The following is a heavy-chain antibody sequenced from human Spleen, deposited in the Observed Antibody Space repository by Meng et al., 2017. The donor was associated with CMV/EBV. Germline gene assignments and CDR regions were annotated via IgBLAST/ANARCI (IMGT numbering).Heavy chain of an antibody. V-gene: IGHV3-23*01. J-gene: IGHJ4*02. Sequence: GESLKISCAASGFTFSSYAMSWVRQAPGKGLEWVSAISGSGGSTYYADSVKGRFTISRDNSKNTLYLQMNSLRAEDTAVYYCARVSGYCSSTSCYRPFDYWGQGTLVTVSS. CDR1: GFTFSSYA. CDR3: ARVSGYCSSTSCYRPFDY. CDR2: ISGSGGST. D-gene: IGHD2-2*02.